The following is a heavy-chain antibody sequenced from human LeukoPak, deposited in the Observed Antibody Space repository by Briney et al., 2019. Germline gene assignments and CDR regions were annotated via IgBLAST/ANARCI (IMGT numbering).Heavy chain of an antibody. CDR3: ARDQGYCSSTSCYHDY. J-gene: IGHJ4*02. CDR1: GFTFSSYW. CDR2: ISSSSSYI. Sequence: PGGSLRLSCAASGFTFSSYWMNWVRQAPGKGLEWVSSISSSSSYIYYADSVKGRFTISRDNAKNSLYLQMNSLRAEDTAVYYCARDQGYCSSTSCYHDYWGQGTLVTVSS. V-gene: IGHV3-21*01. D-gene: IGHD2-2*01.